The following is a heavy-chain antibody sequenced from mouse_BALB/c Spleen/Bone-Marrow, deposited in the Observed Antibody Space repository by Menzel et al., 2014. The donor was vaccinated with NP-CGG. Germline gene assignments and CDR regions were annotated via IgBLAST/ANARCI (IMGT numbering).Heavy chain of an antibody. J-gene: IGHJ3*01. CDR3: AKGHYGSSPFAY. V-gene: IGHV2-5-1*01. D-gene: IGHD1-1*01. CDR2: IWRGGTT. Sequence: VQLQQSGPSLVQPSQSLSITCTVSGFSLXNYGIHWVRQSPGKGLEWLGVIWRGGTTDYNAAFMSRLSITKDNSKSXVFFKMNSLQADDTAIYYCAKGHYGSSPFAYWGQGTLVTVSA. CDR1: GFSLXNYG.